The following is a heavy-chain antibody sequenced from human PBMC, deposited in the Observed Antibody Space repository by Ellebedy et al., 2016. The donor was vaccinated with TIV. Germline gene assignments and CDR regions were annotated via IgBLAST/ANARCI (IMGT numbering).Heavy chain of an antibody. Sequence: GGSLRLSCAASGFTFSSYAMHWVRQAPGKGLEWVAVISYDGSNKYYADSVKGRFTISRDNSKNTLYLQMNSLRAEDTAVYYCARDVGVVVTAIQVGAFDIWGQGTMVTVSS. CDR2: ISYDGSNK. D-gene: IGHD2-21*02. CDR1: GFTFSSYA. CDR3: ARDVGVVVTAIQVGAFDI. J-gene: IGHJ3*02. V-gene: IGHV3-30-3*01.